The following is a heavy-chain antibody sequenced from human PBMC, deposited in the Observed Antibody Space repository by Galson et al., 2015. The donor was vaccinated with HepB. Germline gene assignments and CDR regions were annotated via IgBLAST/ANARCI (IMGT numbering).Heavy chain of an antibody. D-gene: IGHD6-19*01. Sequence: SLRLSCAASEFILSMYWMNWVRQAPGKGLEWVANIREDGSEKNYVDSVKGRFTISRDNAKNSLYLQMNSLRAEDTAFYYCTKGSQSSGWYASDYWGQGTLVIVSS. V-gene: IGHV3-7*05. J-gene: IGHJ4*02. CDR3: TKGSQSSGWYASDY. CDR2: IREDGSEK. CDR1: EFILSMYW.